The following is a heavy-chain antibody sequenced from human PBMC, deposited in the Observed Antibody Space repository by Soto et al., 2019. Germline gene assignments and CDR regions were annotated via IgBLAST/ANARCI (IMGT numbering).Heavy chain of an antibody. Sequence: EVQLLESGGGLVQPGGSLRLSCAASGFTFSNYAMSWVRQTPGKGLEWVSAISGGSGSTYYADSVKGRFTISRDNSKNTLHLQMNSLRAEDTALYYCAKASCTGGSCYSGYYYMDVWGKGTTVTVSS. CDR2: ISGGSGST. V-gene: IGHV3-23*01. D-gene: IGHD2-15*01. CDR3: AKASCTGGSCYSGYYYMDV. J-gene: IGHJ6*03. CDR1: GFTFSNYA.